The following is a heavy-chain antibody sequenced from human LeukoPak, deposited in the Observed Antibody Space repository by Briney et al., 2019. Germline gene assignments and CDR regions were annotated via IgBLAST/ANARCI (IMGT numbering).Heavy chain of an antibody. CDR2: INHSAST. J-gene: IGHJ4*02. Sequence: PSETLSLTCAVYGGSFSGYYWSWIRQPPGKGLEWIGEINHSASTNYNPSLKSRVTISVDTSKNQFSLKLSSVTAADTAVYYCARGRMYYYDSSGYYAWGQGTLVTVSS. CDR1: GGSFSGYY. V-gene: IGHV4-34*01. CDR3: ARGRMYYYDSSGYYA. D-gene: IGHD3-22*01.